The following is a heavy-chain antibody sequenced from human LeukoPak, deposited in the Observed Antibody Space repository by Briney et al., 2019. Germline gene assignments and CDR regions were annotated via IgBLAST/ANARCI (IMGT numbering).Heavy chain of an antibody. CDR1: GSTFSSYS. J-gene: IGHJ4*02. CDR2: ISSSSSYI. V-gene: IGHV3-21*01. CDR3: APGGCSGGSCYSS. Sequence: GGSLRLSCAASGSTFSSYSMNWVRQAPGKGLEWVSSISSSSSYIYYADSVKGRFTISRDNAKNSLYLQMNSLRAEDTAVYYCAPGGCSGGSCYSSWGQGTLVTVSS. D-gene: IGHD2-15*01.